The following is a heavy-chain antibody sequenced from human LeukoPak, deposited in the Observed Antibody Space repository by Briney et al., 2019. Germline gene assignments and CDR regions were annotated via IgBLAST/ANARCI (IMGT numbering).Heavy chain of an antibody. CDR2: ISGDGGIT. D-gene: IGHD6-13*01. Sequence: GGSLRLSCAASGFTFSSYAMSWVRQAPGKGREWVSAISGDGGITYYADSVKGRFTVSRDNSKNTVYLQMNSLRAEDTAVYYCAKHETYSSSWFDYWGQGTLVTVSS. CDR1: GFTFSSYA. V-gene: IGHV3-23*01. J-gene: IGHJ4*02. CDR3: AKHETYSSSWFDY.